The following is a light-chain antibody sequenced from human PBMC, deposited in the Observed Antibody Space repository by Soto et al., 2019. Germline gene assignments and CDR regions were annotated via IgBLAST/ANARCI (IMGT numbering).Light chain of an antibody. V-gene: IGKV3-15*01. J-gene: IGKJ4*01. Sequence: IGLTHWPATLSVSPGERATLSCRASQSFXSDLGWYQQKPGQAPRLLXYDASTRAMGVPARLSGSGSATAFTPTSSRLQYEECAVYYWQQANTVARTFGGGTKVDIK. CDR3: QQANTVART. CDR1: QSFXSD. CDR2: DAS.